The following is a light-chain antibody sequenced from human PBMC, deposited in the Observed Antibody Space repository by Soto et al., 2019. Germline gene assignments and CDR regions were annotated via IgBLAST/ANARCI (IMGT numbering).Light chain of an antibody. CDR1: SSDVGGYKY. CDR2: EVN. CDR3: SSYAGSNNLGV. Sequence: QSALTQPPSASGSPGQSVTISCTGTSSDVGGYKYVCWYQQHPGKAPKLMIFEVNKRPSGVPDRFSGSKSGNTASLTVSGLQAEDEADYYCSSYAGSNNLGVFGTGTKVTVL. J-gene: IGLJ1*01. V-gene: IGLV2-8*01.